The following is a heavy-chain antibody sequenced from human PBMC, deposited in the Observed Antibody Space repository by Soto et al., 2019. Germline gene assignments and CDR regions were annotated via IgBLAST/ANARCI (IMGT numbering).Heavy chain of an antibody. V-gene: IGHV3-21*01. CDR2: ISSSSSYI. Sequence: GGSLRLSCAASGFTFSSYSMNWVRQAPGKGLEWVSCISSSSSYIYYADSVKGRFTISRDNAKNSLYLQMNSLRAEDTAVFYCARGYCTTTSCYPLTFDYWGQGTLVTVSS. CDR1: GFTFSSYS. CDR3: ARGYCTTTSCYPLTFDY. D-gene: IGHD2-2*01. J-gene: IGHJ4*02.